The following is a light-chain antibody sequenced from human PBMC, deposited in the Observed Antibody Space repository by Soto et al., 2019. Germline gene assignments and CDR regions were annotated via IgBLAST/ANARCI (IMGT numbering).Light chain of an antibody. J-gene: IGKJ1*01. CDR3: QHYNSYSEA. CDR1: QTISSW. V-gene: IGKV1-5*03. CDR2: MAS. Sequence: DIQMTQSPSTLSGSVGDRVTITCRASQTISSWLAWYQQKPGKAPKLLIYMASTLKSGVPSRFSGSGSGTEFTLTISSLQPDDFATYYGQHYNSYSEAFGQGTKVELK.